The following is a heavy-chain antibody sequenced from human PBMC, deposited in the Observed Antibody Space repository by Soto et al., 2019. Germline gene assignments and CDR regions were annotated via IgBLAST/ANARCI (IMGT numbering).Heavy chain of an antibody. V-gene: IGHV4-34*01. D-gene: IGHD6-6*01. CDR1: GGSFSGYY. CDR3: ARALKPIAARYYYYYMDV. CDR2: INHSGST. Sequence: PSETLSLTCTVSGGSFSGYYWSWIRQPPGKGLEWIGEINHSGSTNYNPSLKSRVTISVDTSKNQFSLKLSSVTAADTAVYYCARALKPIAARYYYYYMDVWGKGTTVTVSS. J-gene: IGHJ6*03.